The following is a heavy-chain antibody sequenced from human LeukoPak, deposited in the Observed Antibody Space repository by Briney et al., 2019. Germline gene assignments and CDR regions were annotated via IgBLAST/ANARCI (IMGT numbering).Heavy chain of an antibody. D-gene: IGHD3-16*01. V-gene: IGHV4-59*01. Sequence: PSETLSLTCTVSGGSISSYYWSWIRQPPGKGLEWIGYIYYSGSTNYNPSLKSRVTISVDTSKNQFSLKLSSVTAADTAVYYCAGPYDYVWGSYCKPLPPGGWGQGTLVTVSS. CDR3: AGPYDYVWGSYCKPLPPGG. J-gene: IGHJ4*02. CDR1: GGSISSYY. CDR2: IYYSGST.